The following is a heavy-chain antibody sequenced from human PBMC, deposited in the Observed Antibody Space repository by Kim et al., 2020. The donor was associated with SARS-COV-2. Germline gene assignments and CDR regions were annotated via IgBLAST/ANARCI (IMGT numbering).Heavy chain of an antibody. CDR3: ARATPPRPGIAAAGRPGKIDY. D-gene: IGHD6-13*01. J-gene: IGHJ4*02. CDR1: GDSVSSNSAA. V-gene: IGHV6-1*01. CDR2: TYYRSKWYN. Sequence: SQTLSLTCAISGDSVSSNSAAWNWIRQSPSRGLEWLGRTYYRSKWYNDYAVSVKSRITTNPDTSKNQFSLQLNSVTPEDTAVYYCARATPPRPGIAAAGRPGKIDYWGQGTMVTVSS.